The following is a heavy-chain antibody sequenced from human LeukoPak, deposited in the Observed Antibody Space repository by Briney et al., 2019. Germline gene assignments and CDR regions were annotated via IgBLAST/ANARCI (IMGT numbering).Heavy chain of an antibody. Sequence: PGGSLRLSCVVSGFAFTSYGMHWVRQAPGKGLEWLAFISYDTRNEYYADSVRGRFTISRDNSKNTLYLQMNSLRAEDTAVYYCAELGITMIGGVWGKGTTVTISS. CDR1: GFAFTSYG. D-gene: IGHD3-10*02. CDR2: ISYDTRNE. CDR3: AELGITMIGGV. J-gene: IGHJ6*04. V-gene: IGHV3-30*18.